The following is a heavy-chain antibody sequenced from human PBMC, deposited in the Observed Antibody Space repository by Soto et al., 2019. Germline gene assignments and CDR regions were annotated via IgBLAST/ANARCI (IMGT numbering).Heavy chain of an antibody. V-gene: IGHV1-8*01. CDR2: MNPNSGNT. J-gene: IGHJ4*02. Sequence: GASVKVSCKASGYTFTSYDINWVRQATGQGLEWMGWMNPNSGNTGYAQKFQGRVTMTRNTSISTAYMELSSLRSEDTAVYYCARVSGSYWPFDYWGQGTLVTVSS. CDR1: GYTFTSYD. D-gene: IGHD1-26*01. CDR3: ARVSGSYWPFDY.